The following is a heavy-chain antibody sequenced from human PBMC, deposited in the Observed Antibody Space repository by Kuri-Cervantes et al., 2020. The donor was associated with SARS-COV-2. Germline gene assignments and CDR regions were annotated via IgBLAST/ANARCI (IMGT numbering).Heavy chain of an antibody. CDR2: IYYSGST. CDR3: ARGEVEFGY. J-gene: IGHJ4*02. Sequence: ESLKISCTVSGGSISSSSYYWGWIRQPPGKGLEWIGSIYYSGSTYYNPSLKSRVTISVDTSKNQFSLKLSSVTAADTAVYYCARGEVEFGYWGQGTPVTVSS. V-gene: IGHV4-39*01. CDR1: GGSISSSSYY. D-gene: IGHD3-10*01.